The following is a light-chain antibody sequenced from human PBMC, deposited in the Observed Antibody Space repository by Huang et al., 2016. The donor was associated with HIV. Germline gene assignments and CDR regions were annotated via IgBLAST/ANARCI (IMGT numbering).Light chain of an antibody. V-gene: IGKV1-39*01. J-gene: IGKJ2*01. CDR1: QSISAY. CDR3: QQSYSFPRT. Sequence: DIQMTQSPSLLYASVGDRVTISCRASQSISAYLNWDQHRPGRAPKLLIYATSDLHCGVPSRFSGSRSGTQFTLTISSLQPEDFATYYCQQSYSFPRTFGQGTKLDIK. CDR2: ATS.